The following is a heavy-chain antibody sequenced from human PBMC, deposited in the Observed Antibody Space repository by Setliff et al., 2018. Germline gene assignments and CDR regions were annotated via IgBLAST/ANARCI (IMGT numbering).Heavy chain of an antibody. J-gene: IGHJ3*02. V-gene: IGHV4-39*07. CDR1: GGSISSSSYY. CDR2: IYYSGST. Sequence: SETLSLTCTVSGGSISSSSYYWGWIRQPPGKGLEWIGIIYYSGSTYYNPSLKSRVSISIDTSKNQFSLNLSSVTAADTAVYYCARVATAMLDAFDIWGQGTMVTVSS. D-gene: IGHD5-18*01. CDR3: ARVATAMLDAFDI.